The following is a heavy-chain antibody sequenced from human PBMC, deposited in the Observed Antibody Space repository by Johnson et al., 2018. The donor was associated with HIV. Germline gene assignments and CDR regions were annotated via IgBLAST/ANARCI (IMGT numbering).Heavy chain of an antibody. CDR1: GFTVSSNY. V-gene: IGHV3-66*03. CDR2: IYSGGST. D-gene: IGHD3-22*01. Sequence: VQLVESGGGLIQPGGSLRLSCAASGFTVSSNYMSWVRQAPGKGLEWVSVIYSGGSTYYADSVKGRFTISRDNSKNTLYLQMNSLRAEDTAVYYCAKDPTYDSSGYYGDAFDIWGQGTMVTVSS. J-gene: IGHJ3*02. CDR3: AKDPTYDSSGYYGDAFDI.